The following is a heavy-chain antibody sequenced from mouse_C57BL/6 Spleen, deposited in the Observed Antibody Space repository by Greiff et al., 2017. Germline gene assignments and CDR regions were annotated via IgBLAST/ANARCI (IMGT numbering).Heavy chain of an antibody. CDR3: TRSYSNYWYFDV. CDR2: IDPETGGT. D-gene: IGHD2-5*01. J-gene: IGHJ1*03. Sequence: QVQLQQSGAELVRPGASVTLSCKASGYTFTDYEMHWVKQTPVHGLEWIGAIDPETGGTAYNQKFKGKAILTADKSSNAAYMELRSQTSEDSSVYYCTRSYSNYWYFDVWGTGTTVTVSS. V-gene: IGHV1-15*01. CDR1: GYTFTDYE.